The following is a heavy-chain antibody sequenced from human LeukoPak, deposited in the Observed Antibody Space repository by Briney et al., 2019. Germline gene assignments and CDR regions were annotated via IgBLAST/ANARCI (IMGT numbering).Heavy chain of an antibody. V-gene: IGHV3-23*01. CDR2: ISGSGGST. D-gene: IGHD2-2*01. Sequence: PGGSLRLSCAASGFTFSSYAMSWVRQAPGKGLEWVSAISGSGGSTYYADSVKGRFTISRDNAKNSLYLQMNSLRAEDTALYYCAKGCSSTSRYDYWGQGTLVTVSS. CDR1: GFTFSSYA. CDR3: AKGCSSTSRYDY. J-gene: IGHJ4*02.